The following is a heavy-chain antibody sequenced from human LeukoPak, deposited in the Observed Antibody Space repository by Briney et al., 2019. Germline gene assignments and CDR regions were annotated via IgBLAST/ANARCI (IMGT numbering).Heavy chain of an antibody. D-gene: IGHD3-22*01. CDR2: ISSSGSTI. CDR1: GFTFSDYY. V-gene: IGHV3-11*04. Sequence: GGSLRLSCAASGFTFSDYYMSWIRQAPGKGLECVSYISSSGSTIYYAASVKGRFTSSRANAKNSLYLQMNSRRSADPAVYYCARDSARLYYYDSSGYSSFDYGGQGTLVAVSS. J-gene: IGHJ4*02. CDR3: ARDSARLYYYDSSGYSSFDY.